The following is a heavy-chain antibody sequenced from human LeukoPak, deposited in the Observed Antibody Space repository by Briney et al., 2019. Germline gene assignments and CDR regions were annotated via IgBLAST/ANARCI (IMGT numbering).Heavy chain of an antibody. Sequence: AGSLRLSCAASGFTFSDYWIHWVRQAPGKGLVWVARVNRDGSSTSYADSVKGRFTVSRDNAKNTLSLQMNSLRAEETAVYYCARDRSISAAGETYWGQGTMVTVSS. D-gene: IGHD6-13*01. J-gene: IGHJ3*01. V-gene: IGHV3-74*01. CDR1: GFTFSDYW. CDR2: VNRDGSST. CDR3: ARDRSISAAGETY.